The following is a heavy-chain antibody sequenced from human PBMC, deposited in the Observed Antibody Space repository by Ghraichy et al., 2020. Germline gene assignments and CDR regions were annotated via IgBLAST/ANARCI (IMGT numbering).Heavy chain of an antibody. V-gene: IGHV3-23*01. Sequence: GGSLRLSCAASGFTFGGYAMGWVRQAPGKGLEWVASISSGGDRTYYADPVKGRLTISRDNSKDTLSLQMSRVRGEGTAVYYCAKDYYYQSAGPPEVFNRWGQGTLVTVSS. CDR1: GFTFGGYA. CDR3: AKDYYYQSAGPPEVFNR. CDR2: ISSGGDRT. J-gene: IGHJ5*02. D-gene: IGHD3-10*01.